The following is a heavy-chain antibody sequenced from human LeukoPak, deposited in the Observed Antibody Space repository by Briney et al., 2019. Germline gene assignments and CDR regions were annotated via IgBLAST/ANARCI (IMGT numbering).Heavy chain of an antibody. CDR2: ISAFNGNT. V-gene: IGHV1-18*01. D-gene: IGHD1-1*01. CDR3: AGSATGTTLAES. J-gene: IGHJ5*02. Sequence: ASVKVSCKASGNTFPRYSFTWVRQAPGQGLDWMGWISAFNGNTNYAQSFQDRVTLTTEKSTSTAYMELRSLRSDDTAVYYCAGSATGTTLAESWGPGTLVTVSS. CDR1: GNTFPRYS.